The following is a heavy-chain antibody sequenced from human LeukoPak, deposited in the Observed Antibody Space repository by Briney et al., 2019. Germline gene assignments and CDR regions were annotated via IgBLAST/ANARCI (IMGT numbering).Heavy chain of an antibody. CDR1: GFTFSDYY. J-gene: IGHJ5*02. D-gene: IGHD2-21*02. Sequence: MAGGSLRLSCVASGFTFSDYYMSWIRQAPGKGLEWVSYISNSGSTIYYADSVKGRFTISRDNAKNSLYLQMNSLRAEDTAVYYCARDRVGGYCGGDCYSLNWFDPWGQGTLVTVSS. CDR2: ISNSGSTI. V-gene: IGHV3-11*01. CDR3: ARDRVGGYCGGDCYSLNWFDP.